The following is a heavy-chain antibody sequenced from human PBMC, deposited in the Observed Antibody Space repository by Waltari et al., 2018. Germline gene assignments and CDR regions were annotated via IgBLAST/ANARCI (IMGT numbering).Heavy chain of an antibody. J-gene: IGHJ5*02. V-gene: IGHV4-39*01. CDR1: GGSISSSSYY. CDR2: IYSSGST. D-gene: IGHD6-19*01. Sequence: QLQLQESGPGLVKPSETLSLTCTVSGGSISSSSYYWGWIRQPPGKGLEWIGSIYSSGSTYDNPSLKSRVTISVDTSKNQFSRKLSSVTAADTAVYYCASNLAGTGWFDPWGQGTLVTVSS. CDR3: ASNLAGTGWFDP.